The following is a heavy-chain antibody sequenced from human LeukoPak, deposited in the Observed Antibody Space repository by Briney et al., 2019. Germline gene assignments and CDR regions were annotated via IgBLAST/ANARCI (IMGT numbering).Heavy chain of an antibody. J-gene: IGHJ6*03. CDR3: AREPTVTTRYYYSYYMDV. V-gene: IGHV4-34*01. CDR1: GGSINNYY. CDR2: INHSGST. Sequence: KPSETLSLTCSVSGGSINNYYWSWIRQPPGKGLEWIGEINHSGSTNYNPSLKSRVTISVDTSKNQFSLRLNSVTAADTAVYYCAREPTVTTRYYYSYYMDVWGKGTTVTVSS. D-gene: IGHD4-11*01.